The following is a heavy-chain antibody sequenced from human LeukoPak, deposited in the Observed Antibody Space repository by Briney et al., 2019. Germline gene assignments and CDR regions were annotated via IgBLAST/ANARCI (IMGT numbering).Heavy chain of an antibody. D-gene: IGHD3-16*01. CDR3: AKDGGLCVSAHWRAS. CDR2: ITTSDGNT. Sequence: GRSRRLCCAASGSTFSSYIMSWDRQAPGNGLERVSTITTSDGNTYYADSVKGRFTVSRDNSKNTLFLQMNSLRAEDTAVYYCAKDGGLCVSAHWRASWGRGTLVTVSS. CDR1: GSTFSSYI. J-gene: IGHJ5*02. V-gene: IGHV3-23*01.